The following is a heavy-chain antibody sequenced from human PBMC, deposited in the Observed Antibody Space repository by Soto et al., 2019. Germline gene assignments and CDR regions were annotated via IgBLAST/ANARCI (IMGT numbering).Heavy chain of an antibody. V-gene: IGHV1-18*01. Sequence: QVQLVQSGAEVQKPGASVKVSCKASGYTFTSYGISWVRQAPGQGLEWMGWISAYNGNTNYAQKLQGRVTMTTDTSTSTAYMELRSLRSDDTAVYYCARGRRYYDSSGQFDFDYWGQGTLVTVSS. D-gene: IGHD3-22*01. CDR2: ISAYNGNT. CDR3: ARGRRYYDSSGQFDFDY. CDR1: GYTFTSYG. J-gene: IGHJ4*02.